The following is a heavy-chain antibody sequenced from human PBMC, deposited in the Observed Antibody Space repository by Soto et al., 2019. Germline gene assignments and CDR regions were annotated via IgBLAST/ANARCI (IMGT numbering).Heavy chain of an antibody. J-gene: IGHJ4*02. CDR1: GGTFSSYA. CDR3: ARPSPYSSSWYY. CDR2: IIPIFGTA. V-gene: IGHV1-69*13. Sequence: SVKVSCKASGGTFSSYAISWVRQAPGQGLEWMGGIIPIFGTANYAQKFQGRVTITADESTSTAYMELSSLRSEDMAVYYCARPSPYSSSWYYWGQGTLVTVSS. D-gene: IGHD6-13*01.